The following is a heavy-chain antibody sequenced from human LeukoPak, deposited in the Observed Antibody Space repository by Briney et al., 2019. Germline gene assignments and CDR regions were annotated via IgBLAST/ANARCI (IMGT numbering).Heavy chain of an antibody. CDR1: GVTFSRFW. CDR2: IQDNGNEK. J-gene: IGHJ4*02. CDR3: ATYSRDWTGIEY. D-gene: IGHD3/OR15-3a*01. V-gene: IGHV3-7*02. Sequence: GGSLRLSCAASGVTFSRFWMKWVRQAPGKGLQWVANIQDNGNEKNYVDSVKGRFTISRDNAKNSLYLQMNSLRAEGTAVYYCATYSRDWTGIEYWGQGTPLTVSS.